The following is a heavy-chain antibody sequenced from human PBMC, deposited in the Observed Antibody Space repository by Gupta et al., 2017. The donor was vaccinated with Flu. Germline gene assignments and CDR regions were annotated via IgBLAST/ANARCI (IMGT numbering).Heavy chain of an antibody. Sequence: QLRESGPRLLKPSQTLSLTCSVSGGSVNVFSYFWSWIRQHPEKGLEWIGYVHSSGNTYYNPSLRSRLMMSIDTSKNEFSLVVTSVTAADTAIYYCARRGTYYFDFWGQGALVTVSS. CDR1: GGSVNVFSYF. CDR2: VHSSGNT. CDR3: ARRGTYYFDF. D-gene: IGHD1-7*01. V-gene: IGHV4-31*03. J-gene: IGHJ4*02.